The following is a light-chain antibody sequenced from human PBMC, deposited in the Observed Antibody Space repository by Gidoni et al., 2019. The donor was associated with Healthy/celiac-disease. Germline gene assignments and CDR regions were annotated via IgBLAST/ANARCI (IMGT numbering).Light chain of an antibody. CDR2: KAS. V-gene: IGKV1-5*03. CDR3: QQYNSYSYT. CDR1: QSISSW. Sequence: EIQMTQSPSTLSASVGDRVTITCRASQSISSWLAWYQQKPGKAPKLLIYKASSLESGVPSRFSGSGSGTEFTLTISSLQPDDFATYYCQQYNSYSYTFXXXTKLEIK. J-gene: IGKJ2*01.